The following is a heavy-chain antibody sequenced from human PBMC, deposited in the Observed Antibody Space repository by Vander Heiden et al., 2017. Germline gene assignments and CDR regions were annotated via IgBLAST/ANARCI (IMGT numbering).Heavy chain of an antibody. V-gene: IGHV4-39*01. J-gene: IGHJ4*02. CDR1: GGSISSSSYY. D-gene: IGHD6-19*01. CDR2: IYYSGST. CDR3: ASLSIQWLVPDY. Sequence: QLQLQESGPGLVKPSESLSLTCTVSGGSISSSSYYWGWIRQPPGKGLEWIGSIYYSGSTYYNPSLKSRVTISVDTSKNQFSLKLSSVTAADTAVYYCASLSIQWLVPDYWGQGTLVTVSS.